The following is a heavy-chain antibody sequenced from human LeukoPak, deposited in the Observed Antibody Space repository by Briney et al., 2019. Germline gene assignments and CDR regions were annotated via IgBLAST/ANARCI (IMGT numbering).Heavy chain of an antibody. D-gene: IGHD2-2*01. Sequence: GGSLRLSCAASGFTFGSYAMSWVRQAPGKGLVWVSTISGSGGSPYYADSVKGRFTISRDNSKNTLYLQMNSLRAEDTAVYYCAKDLGPRSVVPAAMGGQGTLVTVSS. J-gene: IGHJ4*02. V-gene: IGHV3-23*01. CDR1: GFTFGSYA. CDR2: ISGSGGSP. CDR3: AKDLGPRSVVPAAM.